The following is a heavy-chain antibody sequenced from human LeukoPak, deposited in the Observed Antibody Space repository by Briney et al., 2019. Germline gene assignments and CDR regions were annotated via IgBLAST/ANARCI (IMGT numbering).Heavy chain of an antibody. J-gene: IGHJ4*02. V-gene: IGHV1-24*01. D-gene: IGHD3-22*01. CDR1: GYTLTELS. CDR2: FDPEDGET. CDR3: ATDQGKASYYYDSPYYN. Sequence: GASVKVSCKVSGYTLTELSMHWVRQAPGKGLEWMGGFDPEDGETIYAQKFQGKVTMAEDTSTDTAYMELSSLRSEDTAVYYCATDQGKASYYYDSPYYNWGQGTLVTVSS.